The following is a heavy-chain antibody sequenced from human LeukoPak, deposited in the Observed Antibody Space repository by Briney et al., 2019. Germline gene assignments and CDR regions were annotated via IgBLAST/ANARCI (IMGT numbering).Heavy chain of an antibody. D-gene: IGHD2-2*01. V-gene: IGHV4-31*03. CDR1: GGSISSGGYY. CDR2: IYYSGST. J-gene: IGHJ5*02. CDR3: ARDHCSSTSCYHWFDP. Sequence: SETLSLTCSVSGGSISSGGYYWSWIRQHPGKGLEWIGYIYYSGSTYYNPSLKSRVTISVDTSKNQFSLKLSSVTAADTAVYYCARDHCSSTSCYHWFDPWSQGTLVTVSS.